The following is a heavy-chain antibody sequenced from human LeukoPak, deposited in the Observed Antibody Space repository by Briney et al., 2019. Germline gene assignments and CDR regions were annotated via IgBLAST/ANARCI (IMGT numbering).Heavy chain of an antibody. J-gene: IGHJ4*02. D-gene: IGHD1-26*01. Sequence: QPGGSLRLSCAASGFTFDNYAMHWVRQAPGKGLEWVSGISWNSGSIEYADSVKGRFTISRDNAKNTLYLQMNSLRADDTAVYYCAKSTGSYPNTIDYWGQGTLVTVSS. CDR1: GFTFDNYA. CDR2: ISWNSGSI. CDR3: AKSTGSYPNTIDY. V-gene: IGHV3-9*01.